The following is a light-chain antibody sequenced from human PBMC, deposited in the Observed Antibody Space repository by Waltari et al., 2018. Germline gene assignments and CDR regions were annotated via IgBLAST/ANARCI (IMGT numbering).Light chain of an antibody. CDR3: MQALQTPT. V-gene: IGKV2-28*01. Sequence: DIVMTQSPLSLPVTPGEPASISCRSSHSILHSDGYHYLDWYLQRPGQSPQLLIYLGSNRASGVPERFNGSGSGTDFTLKISRVEAEDVGVYYCMQALQTPTFGQGTKVEI. CDR2: LGS. CDR1: HSILHSDGYHY. J-gene: IGKJ1*01.